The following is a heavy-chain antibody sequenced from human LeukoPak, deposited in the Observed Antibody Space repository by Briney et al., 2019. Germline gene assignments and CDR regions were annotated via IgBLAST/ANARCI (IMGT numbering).Heavy chain of an antibody. Sequence: SETLSLTCAVYGGSFSGYYWSRIRQPPGKGLEWIGEINHSGSTNYNPSLKSRVTISVDTSKNQFSLKLSSVTAADTAVYYCARGYCSSTSCYYFDYWGQGTLVTVSS. CDR3: ARGYCSSTSCYYFDY. CDR2: INHSGST. CDR1: GGSFSGYY. D-gene: IGHD2-2*01. V-gene: IGHV4-34*01. J-gene: IGHJ4*02.